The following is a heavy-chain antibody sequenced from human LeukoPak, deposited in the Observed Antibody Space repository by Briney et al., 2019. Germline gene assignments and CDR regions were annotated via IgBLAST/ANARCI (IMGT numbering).Heavy chain of an antibody. Sequence: GGSLRLSCAASGFTFRSHGMSWVRQAPGKGLEWVSTISGSADNTYYADSVKGRFTISRDNSKNTLYLQMNSLRAEDTAVYYCAKSSGSYYFWFDPWGQGTLVTVSS. CDR3: AKSSGSYYFWFDP. J-gene: IGHJ5*02. CDR2: ISGSADNT. V-gene: IGHV3-23*01. CDR1: GFTFRSHG. D-gene: IGHD1-26*01.